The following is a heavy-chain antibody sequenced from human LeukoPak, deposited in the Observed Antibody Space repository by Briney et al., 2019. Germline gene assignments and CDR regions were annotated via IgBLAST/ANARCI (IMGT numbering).Heavy chain of an antibody. J-gene: IGHJ5*02. V-gene: IGHV4-4*07. Sequence: SSETLSLTCTVSGGSTSSYYWNWIRQPAGKGLEWIGRISTSGNTYCNASLKSRLTMSLDTSQNQFSLKLSFVTAADTAIYYCARGTKYCSGDTCQNYFDPWGQGTLVTVSS. D-gene: IGHD2-15*01. CDR1: GGSTSSYY. CDR3: ARGTKYCSGDTCQNYFDP. CDR2: ISTSGNT.